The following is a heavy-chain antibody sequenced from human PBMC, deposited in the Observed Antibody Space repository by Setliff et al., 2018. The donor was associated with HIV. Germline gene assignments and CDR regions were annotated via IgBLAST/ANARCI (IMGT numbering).Heavy chain of an antibody. V-gene: IGHV4-34*01. D-gene: IGHD3-22*01. Sequence: SETLSLTCDVGDGDLSGDSWSWIRQPPGKGLQWIGEISHSGNTSYNPSLSSRVTISLDTSKNQFSLKLTSVTAADTAVYYCARDPHYFDRSGYYSYFYFDYWGQGMLVTVS. CDR1: DGDLSGDS. CDR2: ISHSGNT. CDR3: ARDPHYFDRSGYYSYFYFDY. J-gene: IGHJ4*02.